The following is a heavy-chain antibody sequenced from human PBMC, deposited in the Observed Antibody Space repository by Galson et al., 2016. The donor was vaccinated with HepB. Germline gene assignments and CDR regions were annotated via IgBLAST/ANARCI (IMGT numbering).Heavy chain of an antibody. CDR2: INSRGDTT. Sequence: FNTYAFNWVRQAPGKGLEWLSYINSRGDTTYYGDSLKGRFTTSKDNAKNSLYLEMNSLTDDDTAIYYCATFVGLGGSGWGQGTLVTVSS. CDR3: ATFVGLGGSG. D-gene: IGHD3/OR15-3a*01. CDR1: FNTYA. V-gene: IGHV3-48*02. J-gene: IGHJ4*02.